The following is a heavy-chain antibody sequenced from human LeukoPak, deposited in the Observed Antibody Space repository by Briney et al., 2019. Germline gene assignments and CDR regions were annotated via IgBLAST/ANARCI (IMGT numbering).Heavy chain of an antibody. CDR3: ARGRCNWRGEGENWFDP. D-gene: IGHD1-20*01. J-gene: IGHJ5*02. CDR2: ISSGSSYI. CDR1: GFSFSSYS. Sequence: PGGSLRLSCAASGFSFSSYSMNWVRQAPGKGLEWVSCISSGSSYIYEADSVKGRFTISRDNAKNSLYLQMNSLRAEDTAVYYCARGRCNWRGEGENWFDPWGQGTLVTVSS. V-gene: IGHV3-21*01.